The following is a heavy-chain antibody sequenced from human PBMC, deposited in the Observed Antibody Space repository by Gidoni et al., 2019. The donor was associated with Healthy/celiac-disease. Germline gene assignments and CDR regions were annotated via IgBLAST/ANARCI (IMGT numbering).Heavy chain of an antibody. Sequence: QVQLVSSGGGLVKPGGSLRLSCAASGFPFIDYYMSWIRQAPGKGLEGGSYISSSSSYTNYADSVKGRFTISRDNAKNSLYLQMNSLRAEDTAVYYCARERGDLATGRSFDYWGQGTLVTVSS. CDR3: ARERGDLATGRSFDY. V-gene: IGHV3-11*06. CDR1: GFPFIDYY. D-gene: IGHD1-1*01. J-gene: IGHJ4*02. CDR2: ISSSSSYT.